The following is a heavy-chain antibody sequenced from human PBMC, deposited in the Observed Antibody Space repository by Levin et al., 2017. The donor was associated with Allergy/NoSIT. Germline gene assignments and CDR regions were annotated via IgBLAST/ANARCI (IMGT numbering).Heavy chain of an antibody. J-gene: IGHJ1*01. V-gene: IGHV3-48*01. D-gene: IGHD3-10*01. CDR3: AYSMVRGLTEYFQY. CDR2: ISSNGGTV. CDR1: GFMFSAYS. Sequence: GGSLRLSCAASGFMFSAYSMNWVRQAPGKGPEWVSYISSNGGTVYYADSVKGRFIISRDDAKNSVGLQMNSLIAEDTAVYFCAYSMVRGLTEYFQYWGRGALVTVSS.